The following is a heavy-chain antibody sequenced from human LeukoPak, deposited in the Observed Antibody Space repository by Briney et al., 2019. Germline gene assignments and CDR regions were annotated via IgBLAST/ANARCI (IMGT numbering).Heavy chain of an antibody. CDR1: GFTFSNFA. Sequence: HPGGSLRLSCAASGFTFSNFAIRWVRQVPGKGLEWVSSIDGSGDKTHYPDSVRGRFTVSRGNSKNTLYLQMNSLRVEDTATYFCAKVQFNWGPIDYWGQGTPVIVSS. D-gene: IGHD7-27*01. CDR2: IDGSGDKT. J-gene: IGHJ4*02. V-gene: IGHV3-23*01. CDR3: AKVQFNWGPIDY.